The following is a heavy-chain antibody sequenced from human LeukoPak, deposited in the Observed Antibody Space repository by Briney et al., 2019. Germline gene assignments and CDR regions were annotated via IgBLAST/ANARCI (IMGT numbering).Heavy chain of an antibody. J-gene: IGHJ4*02. CDR1: GYSISSGYY. CDR2: IYHSGST. V-gene: IGHV4-38-2*02. CDR3: ARDIVPSSS. D-gene: IGHD6-6*01. Sequence: PSETLSLTCTVSGYSISSGYYWGWIRQPPGKGLEWIGSIYHSGSTYYNPSLKSRVTISVDTSKNQFSLKLSSVTAADTAVYYCARDIVPSSSWGQGTLVTVSS.